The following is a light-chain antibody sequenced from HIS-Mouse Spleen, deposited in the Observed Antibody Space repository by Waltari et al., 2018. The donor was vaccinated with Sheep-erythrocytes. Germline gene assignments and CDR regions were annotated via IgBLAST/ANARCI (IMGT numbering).Light chain of an antibody. J-gene: IGKJ1*01. V-gene: IGKV1-39*01. CDR1: QSISSY. CDR3: QQSYSTLGA. Sequence: DIQMTQSPSSLSASVGDRVTITCRASQSISSYLNWYQQKPGKALKLLIYASSSLQSGVPSRFSGRGSGTDFTLTISSLQPEDFATYYCQQSYSTLGAFGQGTKVEIK. CDR2: ASS.